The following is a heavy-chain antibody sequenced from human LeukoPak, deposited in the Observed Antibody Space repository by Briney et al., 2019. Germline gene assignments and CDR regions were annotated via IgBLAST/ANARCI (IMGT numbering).Heavy chain of an antibody. D-gene: IGHD3-16*02. J-gene: IGHJ4*02. CDR1: GFTVSSNY. CDR2: IYSGGST. Sequence: GGSLRLSCAASGFTVSSNYMSWVRQAPGKGLEWVSVIYSGGSTYYADSVKGRFTFSRDNAKNSLYLQMNSLRAEDTAVYYCARVGVWGSYRYMFDYWGQGTLVTVSS. CDR3: ARVGVWGSYRYMFDY. V-gene: IGHV3-53*01.